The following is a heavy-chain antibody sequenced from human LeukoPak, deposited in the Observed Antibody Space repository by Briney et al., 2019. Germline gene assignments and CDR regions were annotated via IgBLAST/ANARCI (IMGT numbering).Heavy chain of an antibody. CDR2: ISGSGGST. CDR1: GFTFSSYA. J-gene: IGHJ4*02. V-gene: IGHV3-23*01. D-gene: IGHD5-18*01. Sequence: GGSLRLSCAASGFTFSSYAMSWVRQAPGKGLEWVSAISGSGGSTYYADSVKGRFTISRENSKNTLYLQMNSLRAEDTAVYYCAKQVQDSYGYRDYWGQGTLVTVSS. CDR3: AKQVQDSYGYRDY.